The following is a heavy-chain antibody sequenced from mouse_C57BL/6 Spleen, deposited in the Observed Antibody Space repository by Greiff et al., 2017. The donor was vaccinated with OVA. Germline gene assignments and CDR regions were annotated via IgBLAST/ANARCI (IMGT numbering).Heavy chain of an antibody. V-gene: IGHV1-82*01. D-gene: IGHD4-1*02. J-gene: IGHJ2*01. CDR2: IYPGDGDT. CDR1: GYAFSSSW. Sequence: VQLQQSGPELVKPGASVKISCKASGYAFSSSWMNWVKQRPGKGLEWIGRIYPGDGDTNYNGKFKGKATLTADKSSSTAYMQLSSLTSEDSAVYFCARSSNWYFDYWGQGTTLTVSS. CDR3: ARSSNWYFDY.